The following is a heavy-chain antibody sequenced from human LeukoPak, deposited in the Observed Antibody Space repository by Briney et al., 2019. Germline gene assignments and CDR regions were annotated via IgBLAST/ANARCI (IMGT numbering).Heavy chain of an antibody. CDR3: ARDRAGSKPWVEFHP. Sequence: GGSLRLSCAISGITVSQSDMSWVRQAPGRGLEWVSLIYTDGATHYADSVKGRFTISRDTSKNKVYLEMRNLRPEDTAVYFCARDRAGSKPWVEFHPWGQGTLVTVSS. CDR1: GITVSQSD. D-gene: IGHD3-10*01. V-gene: IGHV3-66*02. CDR2: IYTDGAT. J-gene: IGHJ5*02.